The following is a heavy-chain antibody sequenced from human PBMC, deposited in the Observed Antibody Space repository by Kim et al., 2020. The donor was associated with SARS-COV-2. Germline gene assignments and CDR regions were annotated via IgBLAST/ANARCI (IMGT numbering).Heavy chain of an antibody. Sequence: LKSRVTISLDTLKNHFSLKLSSVTAADTAIYYCARGVTYYGSGSYEFDPWGQGTLVTVSS. D-gene: IGHD3-10*01. V-gene: IGHV4-30-2*04. J-gene: IGHJ5*02. CDR3: ARGVTYYGSGSYEFDP.